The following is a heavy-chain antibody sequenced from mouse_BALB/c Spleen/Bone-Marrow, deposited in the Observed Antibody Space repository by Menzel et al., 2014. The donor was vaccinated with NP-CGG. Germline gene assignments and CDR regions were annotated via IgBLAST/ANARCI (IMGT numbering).Heavy chain of an antibody. J-gene: IGHJ2*01. CDR2: FYPGSGSI. Sequence: LVESGASVKLSCKASGYTFTEYIIHWVKQRSDRVLSGLGGFYPGSGSIKYNEKSKDKATLTADKSSSTVYMELSRLTSEDSAVYFCARHEGGGYFDYWGQGTTLTVSS. V-gene: IGHV1-62-2*01. CDR1: GYTFTEYI. D-gene: IGHD1-1*02. CDR3: ARHEGGGYFDY.